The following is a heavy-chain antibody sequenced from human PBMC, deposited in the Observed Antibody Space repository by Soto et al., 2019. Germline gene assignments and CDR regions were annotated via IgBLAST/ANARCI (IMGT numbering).Heavy chain of an antibody. CDR3: ARFAAQGGSFAP. V-gene: IGHV4-30-2*01. CDR1: GGSISSGGYS. Sequence: SETLSLTCAVSGGSISSGGYSWSWIRQPPGKVLEWIGYIYHSGSTYYNPSLKSRVTIXVXXSXNXFXLXXXSVTXADTAVYYCARFAAQGGSFAPWGQGTLVTVSS. D-gene: IGHD6-25*01. J-gene: IGHJ5*02. CDR2: IYHSGST.